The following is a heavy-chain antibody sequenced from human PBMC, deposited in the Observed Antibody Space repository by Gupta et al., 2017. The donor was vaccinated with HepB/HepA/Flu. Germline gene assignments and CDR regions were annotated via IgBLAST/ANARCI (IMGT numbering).Heavy chain of an antibody. D-gene: IGHD2/OR15-2a*01. J-gene: IGHJ4*02. Sequence: EAQLADSGGGFVQRGGSLRLSCAASGFTVSSYWMHWVRQAPGKGLVWVSRMNQHGSVINYADSVKGRFTISRDNTKNALYLQMNSLRAEDTAIYFCSRDTFGPYDYWGQGTLVTVSS. CDR1: GFTVSSYW. V-gene: IGHV3-74*01. CDR2: MNQHGSVI. CDR3: SRDTFGPYDY.